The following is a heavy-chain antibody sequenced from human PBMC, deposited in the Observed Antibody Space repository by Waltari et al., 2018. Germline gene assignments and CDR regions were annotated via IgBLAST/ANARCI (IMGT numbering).Heavy chain of an antibody. D-gene: IGHD6-19*01. CDR2: ISPILGIA. CDR1: GGTFSSYA. J-gene: IGHJ5*02. CDR3: ASCGSGWIRNWFDP. Sequence: QVQLVQSGAEVKKPGSSVKVSCKASGGTFSSYAISWVRQAPGQGLEWMGGISPILGIANYAQKFQGRVTITADESTSTAYMELSSLRSEDTAVYYCASCGSGWIRNWFDPWGQGTLVTVSS. V-gene: IGHV1-69*04.